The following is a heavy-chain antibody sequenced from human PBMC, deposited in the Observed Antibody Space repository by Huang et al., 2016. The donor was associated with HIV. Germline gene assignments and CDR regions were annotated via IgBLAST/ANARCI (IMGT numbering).Heavy chain of an antibody. CDR2: ISQSGSI. D-gene: IGHD2-15*01. V-gene: IGHV4-34*01. CDR3: ARAPAGNDYSLYNYYGLDI. Sequence: QGRLQQWGAGLLKPSETLSLTCAVYDRSFSRYYWTWVRQPPGKGLEWIGEISQSGSINYNASRESRVTISGDTSKNQFSLRLTSVTAADTATYFCARAPAGNDYSLYNYYGLDIWGQGTTVTVSS. J-gene: IGHJ6*02. CDR1: DRSFSRYY.